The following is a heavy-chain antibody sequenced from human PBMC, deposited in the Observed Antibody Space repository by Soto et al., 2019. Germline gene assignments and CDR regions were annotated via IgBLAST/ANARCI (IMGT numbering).Heavy chain of an antibody. CDR3: ARGFAGLGPATKTYYYYYYMDV. Sequence: GGSLRLSCAASGFTVSSNYMSWVRQAPGKGLEWVSVIYSGGSTYYADSVKGRFTISRDNYKNTLYLQMNSLRAEDTAVYYCARGFAGLGPATKTYYYYYYMDVWGKGTTVTVSS. D-gene: IGHD2-2*01. CDR2: IYSGGST. J-gene: IGHJ6*03. CDR1: GFTVSSNY. V-gene: IGHV3-66*01.